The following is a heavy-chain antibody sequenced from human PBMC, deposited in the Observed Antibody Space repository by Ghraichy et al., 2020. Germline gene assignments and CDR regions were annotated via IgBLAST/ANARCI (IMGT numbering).Heavy chain of an antibody. CDR2: INTDDGNT. V-gene: IGHV1-3*04. CDR1: GFTLSRQG. Sequence: ASVKVSCKASGFTLSRQGVHWVRQAPGQRREWRGWINTDDGNTKYSREFQGRVTFTRDTSASTAYMELGSLRSEDTAVYYFARVSLMSWLPPQPFDIWGQGTLVTVSS. D-gene: IGHD5-18*01. CDR3: ARVSLMSWLPPQPFDI. J-gene: IGHJ4*02.